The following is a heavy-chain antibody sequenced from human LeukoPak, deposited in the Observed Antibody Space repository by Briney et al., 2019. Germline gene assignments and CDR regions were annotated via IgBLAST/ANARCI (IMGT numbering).Heavy chain of an antibody. V-gene: IGHV4-34*01. D-gene: IGHD4-17*01. CDR1: GGSFSGYY. J-gene: IGHJ1*01. CDR2: INHSGST. Sequence: SETLSLTCAVYGGSFSGYYWSWIRQPPGKGLEWIGEINHSGSTNYNPSLKSRVTISVDTSKNQFSLKLSSVTAADTAVYYCARAAVTTSRYFQHWGQGTLVTVSS. CDR3: ARAAVTTSRYFQH.